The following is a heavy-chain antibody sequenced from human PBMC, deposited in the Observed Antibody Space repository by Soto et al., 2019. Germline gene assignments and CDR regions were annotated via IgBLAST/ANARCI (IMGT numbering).Heavy chain of an antibody. CDR3: ARDGDITGTPVYYYYGMDV. V-gene: IGHV1-69*06. CDR2: IIPIFGTA. D-gene: IGHD1-20*01. CDR1: GGTFSSYA. Sequence: SVKVSCKASGGTFSSYAISWVRQAPGQGLEWMGGIIPIFGTANYAQKFQGRVTITADKSTSTAYMELSSLRSEDTAVYYCARDGDITGTPVYYYYGMDVWGQGTTVTVSS. J-gene: IGHJ6*02.